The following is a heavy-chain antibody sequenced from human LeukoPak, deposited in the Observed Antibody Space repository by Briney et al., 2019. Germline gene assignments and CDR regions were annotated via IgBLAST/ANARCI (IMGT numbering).Heavy chain of an antibody. D-gene: IGHD2-21*02. CDR1: GGSFSGYY. Sequence: SETLSLTCAVYGGSFSGYYWSWIRQPPGKGLEWIGEINHSGSTNYNPSLKSRVTISVDTSKNQFSLKLSSVTAADTAVYYCARVYWGVTPDYYYFYYMDVWGKGTTVTVSS. CDR3: ARVYWGVTPDYYYFYYMDV. CDR2: INHSGST. J-gene: IGHJ6*03. V-gene: IGHV4-34*01.